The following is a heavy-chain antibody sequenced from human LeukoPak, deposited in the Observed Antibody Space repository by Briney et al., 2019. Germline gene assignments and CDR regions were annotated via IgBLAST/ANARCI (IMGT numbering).Heavy chain of an antibody. CDR1: GGSISNYY. D-gene: IGHD3-10*01. V-gene: IGHV4-59*12. Sequence: SETLSLTCTVSGGSISNYYWSWIRQPPGKGLEWIGYIYYSGSTNYNPSLKSRVTISVDTSKNQFSLKLSSVTAADTAVYYCARRGLLLWFGGYPPRDYWGQGTLVTVSS. CDR3: ARRGLLLWFGGYPPRDY. CDR2: IYYSGST. J-gene: IGHJ4*02.